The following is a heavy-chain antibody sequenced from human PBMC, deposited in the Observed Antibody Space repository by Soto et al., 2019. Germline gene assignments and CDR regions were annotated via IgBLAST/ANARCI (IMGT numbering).Heavy chain of an antibody. J-gene: IGHJ5*02. CDR3: ARNWLDRALANWFDP. V-gene: IGHV3-30-3*01. D-gene: IGHD1-1*01. Sequence: GGSLRLSCAASGFTFSSYAMHWVRQAPGKGLEWVAVISYDGSNKYYADSVKGRFTISRDNSKNTLYLQMNSLRAEDTAVYYCARNWLDRALANWFDPWGQGTLVTVSS. CDR2: ISYDGSNK. CDR1: GFTFSSYA.